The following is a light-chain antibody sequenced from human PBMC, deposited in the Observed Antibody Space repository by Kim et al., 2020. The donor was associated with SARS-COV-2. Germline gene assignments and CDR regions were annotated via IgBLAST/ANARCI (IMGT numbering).Light chain of an antibody. V-gene: IGLV1-44*01. CDR3: AVWDDSLNGRVL. CDR2: DNN. J-gene: IGLJ2*01. Sequence: QRVSISCSGSTSNIGSNAVNGYQQRPGAAPKLLIHDNNQRPSGVHDRFSGSKSGTSASLAISGLHSDDEADYYCAVWDDSLNGRVLFGGGTQLTVL. CDR1: TSNIGSNA.